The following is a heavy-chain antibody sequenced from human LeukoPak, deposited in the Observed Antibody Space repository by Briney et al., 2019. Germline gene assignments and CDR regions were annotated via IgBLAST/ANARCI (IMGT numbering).Heavy chain of an antibody. V-gene: IGHV3-21*04. CDR2: ISSRSGYI. J-gene: IGHJ4*02. CDR3: ARSGNYYDLSFDY. Sequence: GGSLRLSCAASGFTFSSYSMNWVRQAPGRGLEWVSSISSRSGYIYYADSVKGRFTISRDNAKNSLYLQMNSLRAEDTAVYYCARSGNYYDLSFDYWGQGSLVTVSS. D-gene: IGHD3-22*01. CDR1: GFTFSSYS.